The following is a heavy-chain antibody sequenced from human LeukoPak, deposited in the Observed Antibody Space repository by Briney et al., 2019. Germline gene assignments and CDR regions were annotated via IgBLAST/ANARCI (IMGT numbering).Heavy chain of an antibody. J-gene: IGHJ4*02. CDR3: AVWGSYRYFDY. CDR1: GGSISSGGYS. CDR2: IYHSGST. D-gene: IGHD3-16*02. V-gene: IGHV4-30-2*01. Sequence: PSQTLSLTCAVSGGSISSGGYSWSWIRQPPGKGLEWIGYIYHSGSTYYNPSLKSRVTISVDRSKNQFSLKLSSVTAADTAVYYCAVWGSYRYFDYWGQGTLVTVSS.